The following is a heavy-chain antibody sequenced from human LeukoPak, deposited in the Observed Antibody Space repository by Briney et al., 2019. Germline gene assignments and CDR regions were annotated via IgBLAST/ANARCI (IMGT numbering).Heavy chain of an antibody. V-gene: IGHV4-39*01. CDR2: IYYSGST. D-gene: IGHD2-2*01. CDR3: ARGQYQLLLDY. CDR1: GGSISSSSYY. Sequence: SETLSLTCTVSGGSISSSSYYRGWIRQPPGKGLEWIGSIYYSGSTYYNPSLKSRVTISVDTSKNQFSLKLSSVTAADTAVYYCARGQYQLLLDYWGQGTLVTVSS. J-gene: IGHJ4*02.